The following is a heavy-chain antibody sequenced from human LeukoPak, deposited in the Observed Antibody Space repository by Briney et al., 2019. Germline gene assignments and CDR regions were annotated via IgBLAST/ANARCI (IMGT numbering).Heavy chain of an antibody. Sequence: GGSLRLSCAVSGFNFYNTGMSWVRQAPGKGLEWVSAIGGGGSDTKYADSVKGRFTISRDISRNILYLQMNSLRADDTAVYFCAEGVFHWAFDVWGQGTMVTVSS. CDR1: GFNFYNTG. J-gene: IGHJ3*01. V-gene: IGHV3-23*01. CDR3: AEGVFHWAFDV. CDR2: IGGGGSDT.